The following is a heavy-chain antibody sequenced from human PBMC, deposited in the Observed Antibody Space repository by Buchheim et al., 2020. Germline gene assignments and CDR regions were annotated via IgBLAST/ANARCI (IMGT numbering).Heavy chain of an antibody. CDR2: ISGTGGST. CDR3: AKGSWGVRVLDYMDV. J-gene: IGHJ6*03. D-gene: IGHD3-10*02. Sequence: EVQLLESGGGLVQSGGSLRLSCAASGFTFSSYAMSWVRQAPGKGLEWVSSISGTGGSTYYAESVKGRFTISRDNSKNTLYLQMNSLRAEDTAVYYCAKGSWGVRVLDYMDVWGKGTT. V-gene: IGHV3-23*01. CDR1: GFTFSSYA.